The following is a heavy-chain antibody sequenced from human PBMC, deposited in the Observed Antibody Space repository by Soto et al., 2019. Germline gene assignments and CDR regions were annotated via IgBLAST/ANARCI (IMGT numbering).Heavy chain of an antibody. D-gene: IGHD6-13*01. Sequence: GGSLRLSCAASGFTFSNYCIHWVRQAPGKGLVWVSRINTDGTITSYADSVKGRFTISRDNSKNTLYLQMNSLRAEDTAVYYCARRGPGTYFDYWGQGTLVTVSA. V-gene: IGHV3-74*01. CDR3: ARRGPGTYFDY. CDR2: INTDGTIT. J-gene: IGHJ4*02. CDR1: GFTFSNYC.